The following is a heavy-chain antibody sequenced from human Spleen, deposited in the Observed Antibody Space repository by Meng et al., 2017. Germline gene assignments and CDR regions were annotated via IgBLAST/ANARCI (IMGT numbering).Heavy chain of an antibody. V-gene: IGHV3-49*03. J-gene: IGHJ4*01. CDR2: IRSKAYGGTT. CDR1: GFTFGDYA. CDR3: TRARADILTGYYLPFAY. D-gene: IGHD3-9*01. Sequence: GESLKISCTASGFTFGDYAMSWFRQAPGKGLEWVGFIRSKAYGGTTEYAASVKGRFTISRDDSKSIAYLQMNGLKTEDTAVYYCTRARADILTGYYLPFAYWG.